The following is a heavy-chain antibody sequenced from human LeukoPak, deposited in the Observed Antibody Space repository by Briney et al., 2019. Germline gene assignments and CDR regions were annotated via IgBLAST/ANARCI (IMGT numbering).Heavy chain of an antibody. D-gene: IGHD2-2*01. Sequence: PGGSLRLSCTASGFTFGDYAMSWVRQAPGKGLAWVGFIRSKAYGGTTEYAASVKGRFTISRDDSKSIAYLQMNSLKTEDTAVYYCTRSRGRVQLLRYFDYWGQGTLVTVSS. CDR3: TRSRGRVQLLRYFDY. CDR2: IRSKAYGGTT. V-gene: IGHV3-49*04. CDR1: GFTFGDYA. J-gene: IGHJ4*02.